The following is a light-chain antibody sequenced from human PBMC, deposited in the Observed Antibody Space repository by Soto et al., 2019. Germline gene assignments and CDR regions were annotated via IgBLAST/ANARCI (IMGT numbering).Light chain of an antibody. J-gene: IGLJ1*01. CDR1: SSDVGIYNY. CDR2: EVT. Sequence: QSALTQPASVSGSPGQSIAISCTGTSSDVGIYNYVSWYQQHPGKVPKLIIYEVTNRPSGVSNRFSGSKSGNTASLIISGLQAEDEADYYCTSSTTSSTRVFGTGTKLTVL. CDR3: TSSTTSSTRV. V-gene: IGLV2-14*01.